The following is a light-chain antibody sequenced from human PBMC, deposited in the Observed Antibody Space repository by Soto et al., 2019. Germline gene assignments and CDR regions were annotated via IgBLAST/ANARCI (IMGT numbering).Light chain of an antibody. J-gene: IGKJ1*01. CDR3: QHYKMYSPWT. Sequence: IQITQSPSTVAASVRDSVSITCRASQSITTWLAWYQQRPGKAPKLLIYDVYSLQSGVPSRFSGSGSGTEFTLTISSLQPDDFATYYCQHYKMYSPWTFGQGTKVDI. CDR2: DVY. V-gene: IGKV1-5*01. CDR1: QSITTW.